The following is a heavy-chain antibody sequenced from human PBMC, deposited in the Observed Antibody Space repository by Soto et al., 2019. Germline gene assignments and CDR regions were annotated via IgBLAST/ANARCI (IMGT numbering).Heavy chain of an antibody. J-gene: IGHJ6*02. CDR2: IYSGGST. Sequence: GGSLRLSCAASGFTVSSNYMSWVRQAPGKGLEWVSVIYSGGSTYYADSVKGRFTISRDNSKNTLYLQMNSLRAEDTAVYYCARDRGYYYYYGMDVWGQGTTVTVSS. CDR1: GFTVSSNY. CDR3: ARDRGYYYYYGMDV. D-gene: IGHD3-10*01. V-gene: IGHV3-53*01.